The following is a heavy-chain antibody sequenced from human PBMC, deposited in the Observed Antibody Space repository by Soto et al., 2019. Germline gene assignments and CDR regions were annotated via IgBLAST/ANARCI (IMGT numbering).Heavy chain of an antibody. D-gene: IGHD3-3*01. CDR2: IIPIFGTA. CDR3: ARARRGYDFWSGYHSQSYGMDV. Sequence: EASVKVSCKACGGTFSSYAIGWVRQAPGQGLEWMGGIIPIFGTANYAQKFQGRVTITADESTSTAYMELSSLRSEDTAVYYCARARRGYDFWSGYHSQSYGMDVWGQGTTVTVSS. J-gene: IGHJ6*02. CDR1: GGTFSSYA. V-gene: IGHV1-69*13.